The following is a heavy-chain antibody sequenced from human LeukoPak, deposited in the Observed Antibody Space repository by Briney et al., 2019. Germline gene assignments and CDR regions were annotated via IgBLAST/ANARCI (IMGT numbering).Heavy chain of an antibody. Sequence: GGSLRLSCAAPGFTFSNYWMHWVRQVPGKGLVWVSLIHSDGSTIIYADSVKGRFTISRDNAKNSLYLQMNSLRAEDTAVYYCAELGITMIGGVWGKGTTVTISS. D-gene: IGHD3-10*02. CDR3: AELGITMIGGV. J-gene: IGHJ6*04. V-gene: IGHV3-74*01. CDR1: GFTFSNYW. CDR2: IHSDGSTI.